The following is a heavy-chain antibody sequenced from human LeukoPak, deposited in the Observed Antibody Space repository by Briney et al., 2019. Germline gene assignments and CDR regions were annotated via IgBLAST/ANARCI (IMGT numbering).Heavy chain of an antibody. V-gene: IGHV3-30*03. CDR3: ASGDY. CDR1: GFTFSSYG. Sequence: GGSLRLSCAASGFTFSSYGMHWVRQAPGKGLEWVAVISYDGSNKYYADSVKGRFTISRDNSKNTLYLQMNSLRAEDTAVYYCASGDYWGQGTLVTVSS. CDR2: ISYDGSNK. J-gene: IGHJ4*02.